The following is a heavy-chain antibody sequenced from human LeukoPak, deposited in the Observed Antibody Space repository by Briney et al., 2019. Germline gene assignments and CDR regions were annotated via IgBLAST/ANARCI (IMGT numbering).Heavy chain of an antibody. CDR3: ARDKGGIGHYFDY. CDR1: GFTFSSYS. CDR2: ISSSSSYI. J-gene: IGHJ4*02. D-gene: IGHD3-16*01. V-gene: IGHV3-21*01. Sequence: GGSLRLSCAASGFTFSSYSMNWVRQAPGKGLEWVSSISSSSSYIYYADSLKGRFTISRDNAKNSLYLQMNSLRAEDTAVYYWARDKGGIGHYFDYWGQGTLVTVSS.